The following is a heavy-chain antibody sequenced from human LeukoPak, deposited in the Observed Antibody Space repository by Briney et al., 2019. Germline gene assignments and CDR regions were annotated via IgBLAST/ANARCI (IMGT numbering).Heavy chain of an antibody. CDR1: GFTFNNYG. Sequence: GKSLRLSCAASGFTFNNYGMHWVRQAPGKGLEWVAVISYDGRNKHYPDSVKGRFTISRDISTDTLWLQMDSLRTEDTAVYYCARSNIIVVVPAHQSGMDVWGQGTTVTVSS. D-gene: IGHD2-2*01. V-gene: IGHV3-30*03. J-gene: IGHJ6*02. CDR3: ARSNIIVVVPAHQSGMDV. CDR2: ISYDGRNK.